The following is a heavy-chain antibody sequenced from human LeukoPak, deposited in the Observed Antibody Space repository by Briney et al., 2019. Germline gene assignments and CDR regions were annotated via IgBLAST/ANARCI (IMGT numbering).Heavy chain of an antibody. CDR1: GFTFSGYW. Sequence: PGGSLRLSCAASGFTFSGYWMSWVRQAPGEGLGWVAYIKQEGSEKYYVDSVKGRFTISRDNSKNTLYLQMNSLRAEDTAVYYCASRGDSSGYYLHYYYYGMDVWGQGTTVTVSS. V-gene: IGHV3-7*03. CDR2: IKQEGSEK. D-gene: IGHD3-22*01. CDR3: ASRGDSSGYYLHYYYYGMDV. J-gene: IGHJ6*02.